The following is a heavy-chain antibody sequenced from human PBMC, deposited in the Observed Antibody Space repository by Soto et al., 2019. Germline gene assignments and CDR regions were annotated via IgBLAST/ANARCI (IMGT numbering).Heavy chain of an antibody. Sequence: QVQLQESGPGLVKPSQTLSLTCSVSGASTVSHYHWTWIRQPPGKGLEWMGYIFNSGTTFYNPSLTSRLSISTDTSGNHFSLELRSVTAADTAVYYCALALGPTTGLNSWGQGTLVTVSS. D-gene: IGHD1-26*01. J-gene: IGHJ4*02. CDR2: IFNSGTT. CDR3: ALALGPTTGLNS. CDR1: GASTVSHYH. V-gene: IGHV4-31*02.